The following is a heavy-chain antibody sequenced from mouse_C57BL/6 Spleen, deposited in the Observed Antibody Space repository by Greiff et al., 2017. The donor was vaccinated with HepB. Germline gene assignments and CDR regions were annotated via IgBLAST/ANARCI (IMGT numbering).Heavy chain of an antibody. D-gene: IGHD2-4*01. J-gene: IGHJ2*01. Sequence: EVQLQQSGPELVKPGASVKISCKASGYSFTGYYMNWVKQSPEKSLEWIGEINPSTGGTTYNQKFKAKATLTVDKSSSTAYMQLKSLTSEDSAVYYCATLLYYDYDDSFDYWGQGTTLTVSS. V-gene: IGHV1-42*01. CDR3: ATLLYYDYDDSFDY. CDR1: GYSFTGYY. CDR2: INPSTGGT.